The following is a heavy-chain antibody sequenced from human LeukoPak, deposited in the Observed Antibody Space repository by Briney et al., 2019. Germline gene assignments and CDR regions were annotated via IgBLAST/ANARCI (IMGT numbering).Heavy chain of an antibody. D-gene: IGHD3-22*01. Sequence: GGSLRLSCAVSGFSFSSYSMNWVRQAPGKGLEWVSSISSSSSYIYYADSVKGRFTISRDNAKNSLYLQMNSLRAEDTAVYYCARERHYYDSSGYYSHYYMDVWGKGTTVTVSS. J-gene: IGHJ6*03. CDR1: GFSFSSYS. CDR3: ARERHYYDSSGYYSHYYMDV. V-gene: IGHV3-21*01. CDR2: ISSSSSYI.